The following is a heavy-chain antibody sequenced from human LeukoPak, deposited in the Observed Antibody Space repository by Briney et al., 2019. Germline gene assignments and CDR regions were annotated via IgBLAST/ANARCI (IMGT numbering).Heavy chain of an antibody. CDR1: GGSISSYY. Sequence: SETLSLTCTVSGGSISSYYWSWIRQPPGKGLEWIGYIYYSGSTNYNPSLKSRVTISVDTSQNQFSLKLSSVTAADTAVYYCVRAPFKQWLDLFDYWGQGTLVTVSS. CDR2: IYYSGST. V-gene: IGHV4-59*08. D-gene: IGHD6-19*01. CDR3: VRAPFKQWLDLFDY. J-gene: IGHJ4*02.